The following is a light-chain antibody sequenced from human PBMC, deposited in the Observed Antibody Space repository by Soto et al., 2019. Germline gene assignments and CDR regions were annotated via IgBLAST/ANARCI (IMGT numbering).Light chain of an antibody. CDR3: QQRSNWPWS. J-gene: IGKJ1*01. CDR1: QTVSTY. CDR2: GAS. Sequence: ESVLTQSPATLSLSPGERATRSCRASQTVSTYLAWFQQKPGQAPRLLIYGASNRATGIPARFSGTGSGTDFTLTISSLEPEDFAVYYCQQRSNWPWSFGQGTKVDIK. V-gene: IGKV3-11*01.